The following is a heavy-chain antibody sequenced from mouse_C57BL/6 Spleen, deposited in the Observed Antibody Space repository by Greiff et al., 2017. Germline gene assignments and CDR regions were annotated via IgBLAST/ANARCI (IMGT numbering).Heavy chain of an antibody. V-gene: IGHV1-39*01. D-gene: IGHD2-1*01. CDR3: AREEIYYGNYWFAY. J-gene: IGHJ3*01. CDR2: INPNYGTT. CDR1: GYSFTDYN. Sequence: VQLKESGPELVKPGASVKISCKASGYSFTDYNMNWVKQSNGKSLEWIGVINPNYGTTSYNQKFKGKATLTVDQSSSTAYMQLNSLTSEDSAVYYCAREEIYYGNYWFAYWGQGTLVTVSA.